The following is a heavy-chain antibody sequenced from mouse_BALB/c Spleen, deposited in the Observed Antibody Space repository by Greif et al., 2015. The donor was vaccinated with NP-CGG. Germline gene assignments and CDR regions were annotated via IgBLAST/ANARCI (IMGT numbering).Heavy chain of an antibody. J-gene: IGHJ2*01. CDR3: ARGDGSS. CDR2: IYPGDGDT. Sequence: QVQLQQSGAELARPGASVKLSCKASGYTFTSYWMQWVKQRPGQGLEWIGAIYPGDGDTRYTQRFKGKATLTADKSSSTAYMQLSSLASEDSAVYYCARGDGSSWGQGTTLTVSS. D-gene: IGHD1-1*01. CDR1: GYTFTSYW. V-gene: IGHV1-87*01.